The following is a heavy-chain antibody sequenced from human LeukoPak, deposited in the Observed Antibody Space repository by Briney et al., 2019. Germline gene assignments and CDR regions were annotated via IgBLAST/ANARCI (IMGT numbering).Heavy chain of an antibody. CDR1: GFTFSSYG. V-gene: IGHV3-30*03. Sequence: GGSLRLSCAASGFTFSSYGMHWVRQAPGKGLEWVAVISYDGSNKYYADSVKGRFTISRDNSKNTLYLQMNSLSTEDTAVYYCVRHMDVWGQGTTVTVSS. J-gene: IGHJ6*02. CDR3: VRHMDV. CDR2: ISYDGSNK.